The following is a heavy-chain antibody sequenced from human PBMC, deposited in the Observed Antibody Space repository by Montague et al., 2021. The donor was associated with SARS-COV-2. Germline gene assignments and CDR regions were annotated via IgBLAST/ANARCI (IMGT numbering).Heavy chain of an antibody. Sequence: SETLSLTCTVSGGSISSSSYYWGWIRKPPGKGLEWIGSIYYSGSTYYNPSLKSRVTISVDTSKNQFSLKLTSVTAADTAVYYCARHYGVGVPAALYYYYGMDFWGQGTMVTVSS. D-gene: IGHD2-2*01. CDR2: IYYSGST. J-gene: IGHJ6*02. V-gene: IGHV4-39*01. CDR3: ARHYGVGVPAALYYYYGMDF. CDR1: GGSISSSSYY.